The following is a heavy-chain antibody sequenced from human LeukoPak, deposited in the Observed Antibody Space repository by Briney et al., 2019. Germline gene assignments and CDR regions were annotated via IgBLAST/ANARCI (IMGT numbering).Heavy chain of an antibody. J-gene: IGHJ6*02. V-gene: IGHV3-48*04. CDR2: ISSSSSTI. Sequence: GGSLRLSCAASGFTFSSYSMNWVRQAPGKGLEWVSYISSSSSTIYYADSVKGRFTISRDNAKNSLYLQMNSLRAEDTAVYYCARDRVTMVRGVSYMDVWGQGTTVTVSS. D-gene: IGHD3-10*01. CDR1: GFTFSSYS. CDR3: ARDRVTMVRGVSYMDV.